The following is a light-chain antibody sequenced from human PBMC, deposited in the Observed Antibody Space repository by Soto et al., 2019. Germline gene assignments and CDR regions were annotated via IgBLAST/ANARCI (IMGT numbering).Light chain of an antibody. Sequence: QSVLTQPPSVSGTPGQRVTISCTGSSSNIGAGTDVHWYQQLPGTAPKLLIYGKSNRPSVVPDRFSGSKSGTSASMAITGLQSEDEADYYCQSYDSSLSARVFGGGTKLTVL. V-gene: IGLV1-40*01. CDR3: QSYDSSLSARV. CDR2: GKS. J-gene: IGLJ3*02. CDR1: SSNIGAGTD.